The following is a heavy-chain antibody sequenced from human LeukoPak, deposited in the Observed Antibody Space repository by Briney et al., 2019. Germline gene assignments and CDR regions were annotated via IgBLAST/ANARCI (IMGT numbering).Heavy chain of an antibody. V-gene: IGHV4-59*01. CDR3: ARVAGDAEYFQH. D-gene: IGHD6-19*01. CDR1: GGSISSYY. Sequence: SETLSLTCTVSGGSISSYYWSWIRQPPGKGLEWIGYIYYSGSTNYNPSLTSRVTISVDTSKNQFSLKLSSVTAADTAVYYCARVAGDAEYFQHWGQGTLVTVSS. CDR2: IYYSGST. J-gene: IGHJ1*01.